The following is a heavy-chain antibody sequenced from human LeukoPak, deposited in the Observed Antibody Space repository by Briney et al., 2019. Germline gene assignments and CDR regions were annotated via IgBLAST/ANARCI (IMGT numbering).Heavy chain of an antibody. CDR2: IYTSGST. Sequence: GSLRLSCAASGFTFSSYAMSWIRQPAGKGLEWIGRIYTSGSTNYNPSLESRVTISLDTSKNQFSLKLSSVTAADTAVYYCARDGSGYYDTSGYRNWGQGTLVTVSS. CDR3: ARDGSGYYDTSGYRN. V-gene: IGHV4-4*07. D-gene: IGHD3-22*01. J-gene: IGHJ4*02. CDR1: GFTFSSYA.